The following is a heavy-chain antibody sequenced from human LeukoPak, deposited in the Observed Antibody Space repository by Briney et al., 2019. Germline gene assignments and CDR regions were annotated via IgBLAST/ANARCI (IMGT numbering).Heavy chain of an antibody. Sequence: SETLSLTCAVSGYSISSGYYWGWIRQPPGKGLEWIGSIYHRGSTYYNPSLKSRVTISVDTSKNQFSLKLSSVTAADTAVYYCARGDDSSGWYEAWFDPWGQGTLVTVSS. CDR3: ARGDDSSGWYEAWFDP. CDR1: GYSISSGYY. CDR2: IYHRGST. V-gene: IGHV4-38-2*01. J-gene: IGHJ5*02. D-gene: IGHD6-19*01.